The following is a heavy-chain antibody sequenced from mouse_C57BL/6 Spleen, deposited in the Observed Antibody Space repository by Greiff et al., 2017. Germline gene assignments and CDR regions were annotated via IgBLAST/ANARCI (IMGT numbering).Heavy chain of an antibody. V-gene: IGHV3-6*01. CDR1: GYSITSGYY. J-gene: IGHJ2*01. CDR3: ARDQLLYYFDY. CDR2: ISYDGSN. D-gene: IGHD4-1*02. Sequence: EVQLVESGPGLVKPSQSLSLTCSVTGYSITSGYYWNWIRQFPGNKLEWMGYISYDGSNNYNPSLKNRISITRDTSKNQFFLKLNSVTTEDTATYYCARDQLLYYFDYWGQGTTLTVSS.